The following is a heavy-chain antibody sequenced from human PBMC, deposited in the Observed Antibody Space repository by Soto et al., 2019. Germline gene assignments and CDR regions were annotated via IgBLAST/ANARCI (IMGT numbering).Heavy chain of an antibody. Sequence: QVQLQESGPGLVKPSQTLSLTCTVSGGSISSGAYYWSWIRQPPGKGLEWIGYIYYSGSTYYNPSLKSRVTISVDTSKNQFSLKLSSVTAADTAVYYCARGWRGYYYPPAVDYWGQGTLVTVSS. CDR1: GGSISSGAYY. V-gene: IGHV4-30-4*01. CDR2: IYYSGST. J-gene: IGHJ4*02. D-gene: IGHD3-22*01. CDR3: ARGWRGYYYPPAVDY.